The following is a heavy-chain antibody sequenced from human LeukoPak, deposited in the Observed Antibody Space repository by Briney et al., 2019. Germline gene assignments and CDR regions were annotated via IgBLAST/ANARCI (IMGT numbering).Heavy chain of an antibody. Sequence: GESLRLSCTASGFNFSDYSVNWVRQAPGKGLEWVSCITGISDIYYADSVKGRFTISRDNAKNSVYLQMNSLRAEDTGIYYCARAIRLWGQGTLVTVSS. V-gene: IGHV3-69-1*02. J-gene: IGHJ4*02. CDR1: GFNFSDYS. CDR2: ITGISDI. CDR3: ARAIRL. D-gene: IGHD1-1*01.